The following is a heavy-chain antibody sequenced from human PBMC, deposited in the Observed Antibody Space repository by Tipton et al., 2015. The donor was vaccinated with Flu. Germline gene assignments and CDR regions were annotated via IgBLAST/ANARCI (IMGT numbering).Heavy chain of an antibody. CDR3: ARTPYTLNWAAFDP. D-gene: IGHD1-1*01. CDR2: VFFRGNT. V-gene: IGHV4-61*01. J-gene: IGHJ5*02. Sequence: TLSLTCTVSGGSVSNDSYYWSWIRQSPGRGLEYIGYVFFRGNTNYNPSLKSRVTTSIDTSKDQFSLTLRSVTAADTAVYYCARTPYTLNWAAFDPWGQGILVTVSS. CDR1: GGSVSNDSYY.